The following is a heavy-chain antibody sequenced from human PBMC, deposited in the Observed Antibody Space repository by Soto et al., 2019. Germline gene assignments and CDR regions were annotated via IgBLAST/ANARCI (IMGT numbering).Heavy chain of an antibody. D-gene: IGHD2-15*01. CDR3: ERRVIAANCFGS. CDR2: INNDGSTT. V-gene: IGHV3-74*01. CDR1: GFTFNSYG. J-gene: IGHJ4*02. Sequence: GGSLRLSCAASGFTFNSYGMHWVRQVPGKGLVWVARINNDGSTTNYADSVKGRFTISRDNAKNPVYLQMNRLRADDTAVYYYERRVIAANCFGSWGQGTLVTVSS.